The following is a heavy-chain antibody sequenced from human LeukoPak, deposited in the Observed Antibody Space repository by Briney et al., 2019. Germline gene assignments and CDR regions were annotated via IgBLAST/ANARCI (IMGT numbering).Heavy chain of an antibody. V-gene: IGHV4-59*01. CDR3: ARGAGDSRRIDLHLQH. D-gene: IGHD3-22*01. CDR1: GGAISSYY. J-gene: IGHJ1*01. CDR2: IYYTGST. Sequence: SETLSLTCTVSGGAISSYYWSWIRQPPGKGLEWIGYIYYTGSTNYNPSLMSRVTISVDTSKNQFSLKLSSLTAADTAVYYCARGAGDSRRIDLHLQHWGQGTLVTVSS.